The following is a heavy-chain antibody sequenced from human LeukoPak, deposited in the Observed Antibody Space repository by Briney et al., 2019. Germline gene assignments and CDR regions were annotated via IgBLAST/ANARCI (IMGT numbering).Heavy chain of an antibody. Sequence: PSETLSLTCPVSGYSISSGFSWGWIRQPPGKGLEWIGTISHTGSAYHNPSFKSRVTISVDTSKNQFSLKLTSVTATDTAIYYCARGGRLMVAASYFDYWGQGMLVIVSS. J-gene: IGHJ4*02. V-gene: IGHV4-38-2*02. CDR3: ARGGRLMVAASYFDY. CDR2: ISHTGSA. D-gene: IGHD2-15*01. CDR1: GYSISSGFS.